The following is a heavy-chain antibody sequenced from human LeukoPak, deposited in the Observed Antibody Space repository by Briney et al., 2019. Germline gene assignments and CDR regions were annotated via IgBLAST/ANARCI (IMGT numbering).Heavy chain of an antibody. CDR3: ARNVDTVMVGGGWFDP. Sequence: SETLSLTCAVSGYSISSSNWRGWIRQPPGKGLEWVGYIYYSGSTYYDPSLKGRVTMSVDTSKNQFSLKLSSVTAVDTAVYYCARNVDTVMVGGGWFDPWGQGTLVTVSS. CDR1: GYSISSSNW. CDR2: IYYSGST. J-gene: IGHJ5*02. D-gene: IGHD5-18*01. V-gene: IGHV4-28*01.